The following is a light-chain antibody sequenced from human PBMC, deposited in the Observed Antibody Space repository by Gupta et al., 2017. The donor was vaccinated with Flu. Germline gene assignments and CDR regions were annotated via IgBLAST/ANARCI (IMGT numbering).Light chain of an antibody. Sequence: QSALTQPASVSGSPGQSITISCTGTISDVGSYNLVSWYQQHPGRAPKLMIYEGSKRPSGISNRFSGSKSGNTASLTISGLQAEDEADYYCCSYAAGTTWVFGGGTQVTVL. J-gene: IGLJ3*02. CDR3: CSYAAGTTWV. CDR1: ISDVGSYNL. CDR2: EGS. V-gene: IGLV2-23*01.